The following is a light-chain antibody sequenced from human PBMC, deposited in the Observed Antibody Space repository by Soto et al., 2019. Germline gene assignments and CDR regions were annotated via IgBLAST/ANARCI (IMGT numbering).Light chain of an antibody. J-gene: IGLJ1*01. CDR2: EVS. CDR3: TSYAGSNTYV. CDR1: SSDVGGYTY. V-gene: IGLV2-8*01. Sequence: QSVLTQPPSASGSPGQSVTISCTGTSSDVGGYTYVSWYQQHPGKAPKVMIYEVSKRPSGVPDRFTGSKSGNTASLTVSGLQAEDEADYYCTSYAGSNTYVFGSGTKLTVL.